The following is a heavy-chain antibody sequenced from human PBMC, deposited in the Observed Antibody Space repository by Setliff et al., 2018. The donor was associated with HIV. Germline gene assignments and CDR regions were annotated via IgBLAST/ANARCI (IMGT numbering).Heavy chain of an antibody. CDR2: IYYSGST. CDR3: ARVGPHYYDSSSWVNWLDP. D-gene: IGHD3-22*01. V-gene: IGHV4-31*03. Sequence: SETLSLTCTVSGGSISSGGYYWTWIRQHPGKGLEWIGFIYYSGSTYYNPSLKSRVTISVDTSKNPFCRKLSSVTSGDTDVYYCARVGPHYYDSSSWVNWLDPWGQGTLVTVAS. CDR1: GGSISSGGYY. J-gene: IGHJ5*02.